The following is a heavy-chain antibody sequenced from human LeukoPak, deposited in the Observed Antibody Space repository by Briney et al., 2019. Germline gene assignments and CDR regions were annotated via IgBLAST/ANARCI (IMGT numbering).Heavy chain of an antibody. CDR2: ISLNGGDT. Sequence: PGGSLRLSCAASGFTFSSSAMHWVRQAPGKGLEWVAVISLNGGDTNYAGSVKGRFTISRDNSKNTLYLQMNSLRAEDTAVYYCAREGNYYFDYWGQGTLVTVSS. D-gene: IGHD1-7*01. CDR3: AREGNYYFDY. CDR1: GFTFSSSA. V-gene: IGHV3-30*04. J-gene: IGHJ4*02.